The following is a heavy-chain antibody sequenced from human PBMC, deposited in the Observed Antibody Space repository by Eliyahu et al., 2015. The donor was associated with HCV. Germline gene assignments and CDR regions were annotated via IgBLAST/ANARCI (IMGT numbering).Heavy chain of an antibody. D-gene: IGHD3/OR15-3a*01. V-gene: IGHV4-39*02. Sequence: QLQLQESGPGLVKPSETLSLTXIVSGGXXXSSSYCWGWXRQXPGKGLGWIGSICYSGSPYYNPSLKSRVTISIDTSKNHLSLKMSFVTAADTAVYYCARFLDWVHEYYGMDVWGQGTTVTVSS. CDR2: ICYSGSP. J-gene: IGHJ6*02. CDR3: ARFLDWVHEYYGMDV. CDR1: GGXXXSSSYC.